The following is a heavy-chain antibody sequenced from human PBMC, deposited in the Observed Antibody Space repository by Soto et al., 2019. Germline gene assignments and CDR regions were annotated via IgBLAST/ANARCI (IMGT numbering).Heavy chain of an antibody. J-gene: IGHJ4*02. CDR2: IKTDGRST. CDR1: GFTFSSYW. V-gene: IGHV3-74*01. D-gene: IGHD4-17*01. CDR3: ARSDYNDFLDY. Sequence: EVPLVESGGGLVQPGGSLRLSCAASGFTFSSYWMHWVRQAPGKGLVWASRIKTDGRSTTYADSVKGRFTISRDNAKNTLYLQMDSLRAEDTAVYHCARSDYNDFLDYWGQGTLVTVSS.